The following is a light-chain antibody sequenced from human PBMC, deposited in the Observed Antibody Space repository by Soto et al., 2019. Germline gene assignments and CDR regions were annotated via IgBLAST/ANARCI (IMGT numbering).Light chain of an antibody. CDR3: QLYGISPPFT. Sequence: EIVMTQSPATLSVSPGERATLSCRASQSVSILLAWYQQKPGQAPRLLIYGASSRATGIPDRFSGSGSGTDFTLTISRLEPEDFAVYYCQLYGISPPFTFGGGTKVDIK. CDR1: QSVSIL. J-gene: IGKJ4*01. CDR2: GAS. V-gene: IGKV3-20*01.